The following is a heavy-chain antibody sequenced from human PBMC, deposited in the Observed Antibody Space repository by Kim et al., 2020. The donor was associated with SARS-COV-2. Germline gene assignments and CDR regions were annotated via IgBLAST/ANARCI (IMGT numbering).Heavy chain of an antibody. J-gene: IGHJ4*02. D-gene: IGHD5-18*01. CDR1: GFTFSSYS. CDR3: ARDSDVDTAMVSIFDY. V-gene: IGHV3-21*01. CDR2: ISSSSSYI. Sequence: GVSLRLSCAASGFTFSSYSMNWVRQAPGKGLEWVSSISSSSSYIYYADSVKGRFTISRDNAKNSLYLQMNSLRAEDTAVYYCARDSDVDTAMVSIFDYWGQGTLVTVSS.